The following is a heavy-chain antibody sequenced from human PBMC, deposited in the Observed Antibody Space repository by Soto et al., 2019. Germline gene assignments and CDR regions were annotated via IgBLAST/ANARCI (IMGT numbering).Heavy chain of an antibody. J-gene: IGHJ4*02. D-gene: IGHD3-16*02. CDR2: ISYGGSDK. Sequence: QVQLVESGGGVVQPGRSLRLSCAASGFTFSYYAMHWVRQAPGKGLEWVAVISYGGSDKYYADSVKGRFTISRDNSKNTLNLQMNSLRADDTAVYYCAKALGELSPESFDYWGQGTLITVSS. CDR1: GFTFSYYA. CDR3: AKALGELSPESFDY. V-gene: IGHV3-30*18.